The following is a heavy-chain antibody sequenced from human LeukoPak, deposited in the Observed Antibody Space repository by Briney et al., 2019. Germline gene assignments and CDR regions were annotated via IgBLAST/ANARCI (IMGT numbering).Heavy chain of an antibody. J-gene: IGHJ5*02. CDR2: INPSGGST. CDR3: ARGPPIVVVPAATDFDP. Sequence: ASVKVSCKASGYTFTGYYMHWVRQAPGQGLEWMGIINPSGGSTSYAQKFQGRVTMTRDTSTSTVYMELSSLRSEDTAVYYCARGPPIVVVPAATDFDPWGQGTLVTVSS. CDR1: GYTFTGYY. D-gene: IGHD2-2*01. V-gene: IGHV1-46*01.